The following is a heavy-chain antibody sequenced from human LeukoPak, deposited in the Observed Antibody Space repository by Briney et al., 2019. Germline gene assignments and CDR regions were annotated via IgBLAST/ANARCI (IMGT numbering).Heavy chain of an antibody. J-gene: IGHJ4*02. Sequence: PGGSLRLSCAASGFTFRSYGMHWVRQAPGKGLEWVTFIRYDGSNKYYTDSVKGRFTISRDNSKNTLYLQMNSLRTEDTAVYYCVHRGPVEEDYFDYWGQGTLVTVSS. CDR1: GFTFRSYG. D-gene: IGHD5-24*01. V-gene: IGHV3-30*02. CDR3: VHRGPVEEDYFDY. CDR2: IRYDGSNK.